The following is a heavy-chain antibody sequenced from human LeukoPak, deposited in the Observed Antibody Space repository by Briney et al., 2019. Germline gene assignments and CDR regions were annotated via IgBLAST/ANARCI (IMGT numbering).Heavy chain of an antibody. CDR1: GFTFSSYE. Sequence: GGSLRLSCAASGFTFSSYEMNWVRQAPGQGLEWVSYISSSGSTIYYPDSVKGRFTISRDNAKNSLYLQMISLRAEDTAVYYCARSPELLDFVYWGQGTLVTVSS. CDR3: ARSPELLDFVY. CDR2: ISSSGSTI. J-gene: IGHJ4*02. D-gene: IGHD3-10*01. V-gene: IGHV3-48*03.